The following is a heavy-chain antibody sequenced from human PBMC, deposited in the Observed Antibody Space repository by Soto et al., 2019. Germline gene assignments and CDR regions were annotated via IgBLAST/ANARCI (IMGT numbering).Heavy chain of an antibody. CDR3: AGDRRVYTNAHDY. D-gene: IGHD2-2*02. Sequence: EVQLLESGGGLVQPGGSLRLSCAASGLTFSSYAMSWVRQAPGKGLEWVSGISGSGDKTYYADSVKGRFTISRDNSKSTLYLQINSLRAEDTAVYYCAGDRRVYTNAHDYWGQGTLVTVSS. J-gene: IGHJ4*02. CDR1: GLTFSSYA. CDR2: ISGSGDKT. V-gene: IGHV3-23*01.